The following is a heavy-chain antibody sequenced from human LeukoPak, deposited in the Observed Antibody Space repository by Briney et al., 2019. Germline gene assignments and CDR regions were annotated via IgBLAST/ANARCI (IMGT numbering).Heavy chain of an antibody. CDR2: ISSDGRNK. CDR1: GFTFSSFG. Sequence: PGGSLRLSCAASGFTFSSFGMHWVRQAPGNGLEWVAVISSDGRNKFYGDSVKGRFTISRDNAKNSLYLQMNSLRDEDTAVYYCARDADFDYWGQGTLVTVSS. J-gene: IGHJ4*02. CDR3: ARDADFDY. V-gene: IGHV3-30*03.